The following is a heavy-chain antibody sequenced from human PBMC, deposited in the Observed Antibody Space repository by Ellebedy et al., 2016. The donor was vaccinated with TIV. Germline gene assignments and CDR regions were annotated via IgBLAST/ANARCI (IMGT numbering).Heavy chain of an antibody. CDR1: GFTFRIYS. Sequence: GESLKISCAASGFTFRIYSMGWVRQTPGKGMECVSAIYGDGDGTFYADSVKGRFTVSRDNSKKTLYLQMNSLRAEDTGTDYCTKDQVGGDGRWVYDIWGQGTMVTVSS. V-gene: IGHV3-23*01. CDR2: IYGDGDGT. D-gene: IGHD3-16*01. CDR3: TKDQVGGDGRWVYDI. J-gene: IGHJ3*02.